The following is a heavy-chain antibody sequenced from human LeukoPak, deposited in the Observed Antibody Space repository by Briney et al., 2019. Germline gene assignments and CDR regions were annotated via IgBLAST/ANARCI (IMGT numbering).Heavy chain of an antibody. J-gene: IGHJ3*02. D-gene: IGHD2-21*01. Sequence: SETLSLTCTVSGGSISSGSYYWSWIRQPAGRGLEWIGRMYNSGSTNYNPSLKSRVTISVDTSNNQFSLRLSSVTAADTAVYYCVRERTMVGGADIWGQGTKVTVSS. CDR2: MYNSGST. V-gene: IGHV4-61*02. CDR3: VRERTMVGGADI. CDR1: GGSISSGSYY.